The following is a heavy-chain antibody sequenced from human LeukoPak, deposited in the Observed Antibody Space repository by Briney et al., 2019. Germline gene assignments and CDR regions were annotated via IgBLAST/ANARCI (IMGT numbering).Heavy chain of an antibody. Sequence: GGSLRLSCSASGFTFTTYAMTWVRQAPGKGLEWVSSISGGGGDKSYADSVKGRFIISRDNSKNTMYLQMNSLRAEDTAVYYCAKDGVYSGSYYEDYWGQGTLGPVSS. CDR3: AKDGVYSGSYYEDY. CDR2: ISGGGGDK. V-gene: IGHV3-23*01. D-gene: IGHD3-10*01. J-gene: IGHJ4*02. CDR1: GFTFTTYA.